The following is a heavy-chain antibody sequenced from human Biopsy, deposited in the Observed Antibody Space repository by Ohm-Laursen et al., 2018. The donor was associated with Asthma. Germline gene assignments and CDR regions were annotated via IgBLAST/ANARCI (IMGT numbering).Heavy chain of an antibody. CDR1: GYSLTDLS. D-gene: IGHD4-17*01. Sequence: ASVKASCKLSGYSLTDLSMHWVRQAPGQGLEWMGGHDLEEGGTVNARRFQGRVTMTEDTSTDTAYMELSSLSSDDTAVYYCASDFPKDYVRYNFQFWGQGTLVTVSS. CDR2: HDLEEGGT. CDR3: ASDFPKDYVRYNFQF. J-gene: IGHJ4*02. V-gene: IGHV1-24*01.